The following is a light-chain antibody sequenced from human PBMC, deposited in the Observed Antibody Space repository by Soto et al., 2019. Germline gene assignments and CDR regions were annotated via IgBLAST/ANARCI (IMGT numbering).Light chain of an antibody. J-gene: IGLJ3*02. V-gene: IGLV2-14*01. CDR3: SSYSSTTTLV. CDR2: DVN. Sequence: QSVLTQPASVSGSPGQSITISCTGTSSDVGGYNYVSWYQQRPGKAPKLMIYDVNNRPSGVSNRFSASKSGNTASLTISGLQAEDEADYYCSSYSSTTTLVFGGGTQLTV. CDR1: SSDVGGYNY.